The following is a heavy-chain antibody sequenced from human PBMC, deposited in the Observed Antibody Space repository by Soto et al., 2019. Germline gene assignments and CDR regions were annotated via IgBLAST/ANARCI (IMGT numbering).Heavy chain of an antibody. V-gene: IGHV1-8*01. J-gene: IGHJ2*01. CDR1: GYTFKNYD. CDR3: ARRMTWSLWCFDL. Sequence: QVQLLQSGAEVKKPGASVRVSCRASGYTFKNYDINWVRRAPGQGLEWMGWMNPNSGNTGYAQKFQDRVTMTSDTTTRPAYMELSSLTAEDTALYYCARRMTWSLWCFDLWGSGTQVTVSS. CDR2: MNPNSGNT. D-gene: IGHD3-10*01.